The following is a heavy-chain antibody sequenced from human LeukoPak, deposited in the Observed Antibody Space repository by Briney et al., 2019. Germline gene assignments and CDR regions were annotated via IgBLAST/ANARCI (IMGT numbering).Heavy chain of an antibody. Sequence: GESLKISCKGSGYSFTSYGISWVRQAPGQGLEWMGWISAYNGNTNYAQKLQGRVTMTTDTSTSTAYMELRSLRSDDTAVYYCARGEILDPYSDVDYWGQGTLVTVSS. J-gene: IGHJ4*02. V-gene: IGHV1-18*01. D-gene: IGHD2-15*01. CDR3: ARGEILDPYSDVDY. CDR2: ISAYNGNT. CDR1: GYSFTSYG.